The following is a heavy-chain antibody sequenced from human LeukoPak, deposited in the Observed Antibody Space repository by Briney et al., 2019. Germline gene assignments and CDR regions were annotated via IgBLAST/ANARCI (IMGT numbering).Heavy chain of an antibody. Sequence: SETLSLTCTVSGGSIISYYWSWIRQPAGKGPEWIGRIYNGGSTNYNSSLRSRITMSLDTSKNQFSLKLTSVTAAGTAVYYCARFGGSGDTRGYFDNWGQGTLVTVSS. J-gene: IGHJ4*02. CDR2: IYNGGST. CDR3: ARFGGSGDTRGYFDN. V-gene: IGHV4-4*07. D-gene: IGHD2-15*01. CDR1: GGSIISYY.